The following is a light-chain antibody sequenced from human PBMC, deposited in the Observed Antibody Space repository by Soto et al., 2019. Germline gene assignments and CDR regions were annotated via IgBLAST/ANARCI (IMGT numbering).Light chain of an antibody. CDR1: SSDVGAYDY. CDR2: EVT. V-gene: IGLV2-14*01. Sequence: QSELAQPASVSGSPGQSITVSCTGTSSDVGAYDYVSWYQHHPGKAPKLIIYEVTNRPSGVSNRFSGSKSGNTASLTISGLQAEDEADYYCNSYTRSTKYVFGTRSKVTVL. CDR3: NSYTRSTKYV. J-gene: IGLJ1*01.